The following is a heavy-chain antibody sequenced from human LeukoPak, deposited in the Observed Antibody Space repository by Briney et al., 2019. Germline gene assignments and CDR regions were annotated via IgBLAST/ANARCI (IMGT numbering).Heavy chain of an antibody. CDR1: GFTFSTYN. D-gene: IGHD3-3*01. V-gene: IGHV3-48*04. CDR3: AKPFGFLEWLYGGYFDS. CDR2: ITLSSTAI. J-gene: IGHJ4*02. Sequence: GGSLRLSCAASGFTFSTYNMNWVRQAPGKGLEWVAYITLSSTAIYYADSVRGRFTISRDNSKNTVFLQMHSLTAEDTAVYYCAKPFGFLEWLYGGYFDSGGQGTLVTVSS.